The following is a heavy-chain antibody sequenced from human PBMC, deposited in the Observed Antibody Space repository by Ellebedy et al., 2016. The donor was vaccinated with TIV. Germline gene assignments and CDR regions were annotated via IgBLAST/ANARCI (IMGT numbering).Heavy chain of an antibody. Sequence: ASVKVSCKASGYDFGTYSVSWVRQAPGQGLEWMGWISAYTGNTNYAQKFQGRVSLITDISTNTAYMELRSLRSDDTAVYYCARDMVQGMVSRYLWYDYWGQGTLVTVSS. CDR3: ARDMVQGMVSRYLWYDY. CDR2: ISAYTGNT. V-gene: IGHV1-18*01. D-gene: IGHD5/OR15-5a*01. J-gene: IGHJ4*02. CDR1: GYDFGTYS.